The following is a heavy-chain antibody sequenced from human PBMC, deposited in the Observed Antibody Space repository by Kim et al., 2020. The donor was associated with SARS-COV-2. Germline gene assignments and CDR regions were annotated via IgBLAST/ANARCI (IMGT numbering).Heavy chain of an antibody. J-gene: IGHJ3*02. Sequence: NYAQEFQGRVTMPRDTSISTAYMELSRLRSDDTAVYYCARGGGSSGAFDIWGQGTMVTVSS. D-gene: IGHD2-15*01. V-gene: IGHV1-2*02. CDR3: ARGGGSSGAFDI.